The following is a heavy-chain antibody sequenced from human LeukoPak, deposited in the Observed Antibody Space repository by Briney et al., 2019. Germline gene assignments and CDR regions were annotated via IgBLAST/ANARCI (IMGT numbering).Heavy chain of an antibody. CDR3: AREAGYYDSSGYYHEGAFDI. V-gene: IGHV3-33*01. CDR1: GFTFSSYG. Sequence: GRSLRLSCAASGFTFSSYGMHWVRQAPGKGLEWVAVIWYDGSNKYYADSVKGRFTISRENAKNSLYLQMNSLRAGDTAVYYCAREAGYYDSSGYYHEGAFDIWGQGTMVTVSS. CDR2: IWYDGSNK. J-gene: IGHJ3*02. D-gene: IGHD3-22*01.